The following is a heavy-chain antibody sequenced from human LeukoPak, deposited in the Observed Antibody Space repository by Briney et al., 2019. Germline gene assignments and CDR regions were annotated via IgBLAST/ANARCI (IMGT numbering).Heavy chain of an antibody. J-gene: IGHJ4*02. CDR2: IHYTGTT. CDR1: GGSIRSSSYN. D-gene: IGHD4-17*01. CDR3: ARDYGDYEREFDY. V-gene: IGHV4-39*07. Sequence: PSETLSLTCTVSGGSIRSSSYNWGWIRQPPGKGLVWIGSIHYTGTTFYNPSLKSRVTISVDTSKNQFSLKLNSVTAADTAVYYCARDYGDYEREFDYWGQGTLVTVSS.